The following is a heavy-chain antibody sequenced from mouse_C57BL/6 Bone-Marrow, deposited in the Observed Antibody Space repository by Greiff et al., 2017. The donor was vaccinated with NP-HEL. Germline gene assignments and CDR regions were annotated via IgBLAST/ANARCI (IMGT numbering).Heavy chain of an antibody. V-gene: IGHV1-15*01. J-gene: IGHJ3*01. CDR3: TSEGRAWFAD. CDR2: IDPETGGT. Sequence: QVQLQQSGAELVRPGASVTLSCKASGYTFTDYEMHWVKQTPVHGLEWIGAIDPETGGTAYNQKFKGKAILTADKSSSTAYMELRSLTSEDSAVYYCTSEGRAWFADRGPWTLVTVSA. CDR1: GYTFTDYE.